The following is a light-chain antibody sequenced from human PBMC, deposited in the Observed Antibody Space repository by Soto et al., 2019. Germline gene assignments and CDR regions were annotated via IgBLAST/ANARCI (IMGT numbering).Light chain of an antibody. Sequence: QSVVTQPPSASGTPGQRVTISCSGSRSNIGSYYVYWYQHLPGTAPKLVIHTDSHRPSGVPDRFSGSKSGTSASLAISGLRSEDEGDYYCSAWDDSLRGWAFGGGTKVTVL. CDR3: SAWDDSLRGWA. V-gene: IGLV1-47*02. J-gene: IGLJ3*02. CDR2: TDS. CDR1: RSNIGSYY.